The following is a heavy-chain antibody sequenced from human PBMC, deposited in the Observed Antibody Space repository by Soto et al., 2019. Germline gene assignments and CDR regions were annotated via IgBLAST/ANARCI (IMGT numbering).Heavy chain of an antibody. D-gene: IGHD1-20*01. CDR2: IIPIFGTA. V-gene: IGHV1-69*13. CDR1: GGTFSSYA. J-gene: IGHJ3*02. Sequence: ASVKVSCKASGGTFSSYAISWVRQAPGQGLEWMGGIIPIFGTANYAQKFQGRVTITADESTSTAYMELSSLRSEDTAVYYCARDTHTNWNGRNDAFDIWGQGTMVTVSS. CDR3: ARDTHTNWNGRNDAFDI.